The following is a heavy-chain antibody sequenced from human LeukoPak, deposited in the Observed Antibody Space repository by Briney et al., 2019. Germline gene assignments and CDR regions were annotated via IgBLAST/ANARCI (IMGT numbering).Heavy chain of an antibody. CDR1: GFTFSSNS. CDR3: ARNLGEAYFDY. Sequence: GGSLRLSCAASGFTFSSNSMNWVRQAPGKGLEWVSYISSTGGTIYYADSMKGRFTISRDNAKNSLYLQMNSLRVEDTAVYYCARNLGEAYFDYWGQGTLVTVSS. J-gene: IGHJ4*02. CDR2: ISSTGGTI. D-gene: IGHD7-27*01. V-gene: IGHV3-48*04.